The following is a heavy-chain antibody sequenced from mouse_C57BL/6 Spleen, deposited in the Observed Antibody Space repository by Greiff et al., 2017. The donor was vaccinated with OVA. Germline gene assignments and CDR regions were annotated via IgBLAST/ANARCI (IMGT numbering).Heavy chain of an antibody. D-gene: IGHD2-1*01. J-gene: IGHJ1*03. Sequence: QVHVKQSEAELVRPGASVTLSCKASGYTFTDYEMHWVKQTPVHGLEWIGAIDPETGGTAYNQKFKGKAILTADKSSSTAYMELRSLTSEDSAVYYCTRSLYGNYGYFDVWGTGTTVTVSS. CDR3: TRSLYGNYGYFDV. CDR2: IDPETGGT. CDR1: GYTFTDYE. V-gene: IGHV1-15*01.